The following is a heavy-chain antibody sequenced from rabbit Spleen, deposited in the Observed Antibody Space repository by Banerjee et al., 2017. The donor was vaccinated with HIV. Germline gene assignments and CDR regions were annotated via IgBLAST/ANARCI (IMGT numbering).Heavy chain of an antibody. J-gene: IGHJ4*01. Sequence: QSLEESGGDLVQPEGSLTLTCKASGFSFSSSDYMCWVRQAPGKGLEWIACIDTNDGDTDYANWPKGRFTISKTSSTTVTLQMTSLTAADTATYFCARDVVGYGGYGYWDLWGPGTLVT. V-gene: IGHV1S40*01. D-gene: IGHD6-1*01. CDR2: IDTNDGDT. CDR1: GFSFSSSDY. CDR3: ARDVVGYGGYGYWDL.